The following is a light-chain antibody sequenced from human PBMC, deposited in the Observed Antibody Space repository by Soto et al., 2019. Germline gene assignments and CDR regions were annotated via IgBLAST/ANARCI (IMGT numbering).Light chain of an antibody. Sequence: DVQMTQSPSTLSGSVGDRVTITCRSSQTISSWLSWYQKKPGKSPKILIYKASTLKSGVPSRFSGSGSGTEFNLTISRLQTDDFATYECQHYNSYSEAFGQGTKGDIK. CDR3: QHYNSYSEA. CDR1: QTISSW. CDR2: KAS. V-gene: IGKV1-5*03. J-gene: IGKJ1*01.